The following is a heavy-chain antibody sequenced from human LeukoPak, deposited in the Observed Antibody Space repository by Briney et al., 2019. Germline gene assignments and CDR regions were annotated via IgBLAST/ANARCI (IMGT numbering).Heavy chain of an antibody. CDR1: GYTFTGYY. CDR2: INPNSGGT. CDR3: ARDLRKVGATPLNY. Sequence: ASVKVSCKDSGYTFTGYYMHWVRQAPGQRLEWMGWINPNSGGTNYAQKFQGRVTMTRDTSISTAYMELSRLRSDDTAVYYCARDLRKVGATPLNYWGQGTLVTVSS. V-gene: IGHV1-2*02. J-gene: IGHJ4*02. D-gene: IGHD1-26*01.